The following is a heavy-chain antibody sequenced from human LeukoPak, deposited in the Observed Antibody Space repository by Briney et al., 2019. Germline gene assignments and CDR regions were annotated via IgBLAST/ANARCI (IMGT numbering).Heavy chain of an antibody. D-gene: IGHD3-22*01. CDR1: GYTFTSYY. CDR3: ARPRHYYYDSSGYYNPFDY. V-gene: IGHV1-46*01. Sequence: ASVKVSCKASGYTFTSYYMHWVRQAPGQGLEWMGIINPSGGSTSYAQKFQGRVTMTRDTSTSTAYMELSSLRSEDTAVYYCARPRHYYYDSSGYYNPFDYWGQGTLVTVSS. J-gene: IGHJ4*02. CDR2: INPSGGST.